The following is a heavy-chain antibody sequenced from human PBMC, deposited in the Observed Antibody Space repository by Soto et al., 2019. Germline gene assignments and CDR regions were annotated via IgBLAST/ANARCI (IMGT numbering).Heavy chain of an antibody. CDR1: GDSISSPNYY. CDR2: IFYSGAN. Sequence: QLQLQESGPGLVKPSETLSLTCTVSGDSISSPNYYWGWIRQPPGRGLEWIGSIFYSGANYYNPSLKSRVTISVDTSKNQFSLKLNSVTAADTALYYCAREYYFGSGTYRHFDSWGQGTLVTVSS. V-gene: IGHV4-39*02. CDR3: AREYYFGSGTYRHFDS. D-gene: IGHD3-10*01. J-gene: IGHJ4*02.